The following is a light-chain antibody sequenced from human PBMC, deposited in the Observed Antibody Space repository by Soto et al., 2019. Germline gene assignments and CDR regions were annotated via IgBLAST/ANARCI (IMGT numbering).Light chain of an antibody. CDR1: SSNIGSNS. CDR3: AAWDDSLNGYV. CDR2: SND. V-gene: IGLV1-44*01. J-gene: IGLJ1*01. Sequence: QSVRTQPPSASGTPGQRGTISCSGSSSNIGSNSVNWYQQLPGTAPKLLIYSNDRRPSGVPDRFSGSKSGTSASLAISGLQSDDEADYYCAAWDDSLNGYVFGTGTKVTVL.